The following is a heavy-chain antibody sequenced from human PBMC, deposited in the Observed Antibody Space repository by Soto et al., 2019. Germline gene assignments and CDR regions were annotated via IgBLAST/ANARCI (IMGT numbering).Heavy chain of an antibody. CDR1: GGSISSYY. D-gene: IGHD2-21*02. V-gene: IGHV4-59*01. CDR2: IYYSGST. J-gene: IGHJ4*02. Sequence: LSLTCTVSGGSISSYYWSWIRQPPGKGLEWIGYIYYSGSTNYNPSLKSRVTISVDTSKNQFSLKLSSVTAADTAVYYCARAHIVVVTAIPQYDYWGQGTLVTVSS. CDR3: ARAHIVVVTAIPQYDY.